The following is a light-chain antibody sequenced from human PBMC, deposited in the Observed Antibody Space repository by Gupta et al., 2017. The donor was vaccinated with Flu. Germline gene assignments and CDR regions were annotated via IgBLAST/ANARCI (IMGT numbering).Light chain of an antibody. Sequence: EIVLTQSPATLSLSPGERATLSCRASQSVSSYLAWYQQKPGQAPRLLIYDASNRATGIQARFSGSGSGTDFTLTSSSLETEDFAVYYDQQRSNCIFGHGTKVDIK. CDR1: QSVSSY. J-gene: IGKJ3*01. CDR3: QQRSNCI. CDR2: DAS. V-gene: IGKV3-11*01.